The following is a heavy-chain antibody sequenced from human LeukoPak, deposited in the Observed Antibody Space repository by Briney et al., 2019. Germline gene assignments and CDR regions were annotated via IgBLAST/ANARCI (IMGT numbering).Heavy chain of an antibody. V-gene: IGHV3-23*01. CDR1: GFTFSHYD. CDR2: IAGDGGVT. D-gene: IGHD2-8*01. Sequence: GVSLRLSLAAPGFTFSHYDLNWLPYAPGKALQRYPTIAGDGGVTYYTDSVKRRFTISRDNSKNTLSLQMNSLRPEDTAVYYCAKESWSGNGIYDAFNIWGKGTMVTVSS. CDR3: AKESWSGNGIYDAFNI. J-gene: IGHJ3*02.